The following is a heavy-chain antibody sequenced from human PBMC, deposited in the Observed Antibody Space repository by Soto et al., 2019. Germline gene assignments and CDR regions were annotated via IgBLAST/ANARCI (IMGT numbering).Heavy chain of an antibody. D-gene: IGHD3-10*01. J-gene: IGHJ5*02. CDR2: INHSGST. CDR1: GGSFSGYY. CDR3: ARKAYYYGSGSYYTPTPGWFFH. Sequence: SETLSLTCAVYGGSFSGYYWSWIRQPPGKGLEWIGEINHSGSTNYNPSLKSRVTISVDTSKNQFSLKLSSVTAADTAVYYCARKAYYYGSGSYYTPTPGWFFHWGQVTLVTVS. V-gene: IGHV4-34*01.